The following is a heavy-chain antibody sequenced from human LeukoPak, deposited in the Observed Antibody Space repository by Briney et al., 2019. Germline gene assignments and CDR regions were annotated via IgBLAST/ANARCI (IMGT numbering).Heavy chain of an antibody. Sequence: SETLSLTRAVYGGSFCGYYWSWMRDPPGKGLEWIGEINHRGSTKYNPDLKSRVTKSVEPSKNQFPRKLNYTTACETAVYYCARGRILRYFDLWRQGTLVSVS. CDR1: GGSFCGYY. D-gene: IGHD3-9*01. CDR3: ARGRILRYFDL. V-gene: IGHV4-34*01. J-gene: IGHJ4*02. CDR2: INHRGST.